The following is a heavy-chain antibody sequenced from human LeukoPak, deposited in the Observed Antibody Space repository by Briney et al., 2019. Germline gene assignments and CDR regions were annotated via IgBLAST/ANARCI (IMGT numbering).Heavy chain of an antibody. V-gene: IGHV1-18*01. CDR1: GYTFTSYG. Sequence: ASVKVSCKASGYTFTSYGISWVRQAPGQGLEWMGWISAYNGNTNYAQKLQGRVTMTTDTSTSTAYMGLRSLRSDDTAVYYCARDPPRCSSTSCYSYYYYGMDVWGQGTTVTVSS. CDR2: ISAYNGNT. J-gene: IGHJ6*02. D-gene: IGHD2-2*02. CDR3: ARDPPRCSSTSCYSYYYYGMDV.